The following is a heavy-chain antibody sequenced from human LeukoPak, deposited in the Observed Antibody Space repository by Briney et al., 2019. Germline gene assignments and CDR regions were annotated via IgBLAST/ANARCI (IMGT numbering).Heavy chain of an antibody. CDR1: GGSISSYY. Sequence: PSETLPLTCTVSGGSISSYYWSWIRQPPGKGLEWIGYIYYSGSTNYNPSLKSRVTISVDTSKNQFSLKLSSVTAADTAVYYCARASNYYNWFDPWGQGTLVTVSS. CDR2: IYYSGST. D-gene: IGHD4-11*01. J-gene: IGHJ5*02. CDR3: ARASNYYNWFDP. V-gene: IGHV4-59*01.